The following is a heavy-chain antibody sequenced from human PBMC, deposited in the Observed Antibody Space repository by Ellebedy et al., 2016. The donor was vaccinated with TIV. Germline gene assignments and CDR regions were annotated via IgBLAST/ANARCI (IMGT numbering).Heavy chain of an antibody. CDR3: ARGWNPFYFDY. CDR1: GGSISSYY. D-gene: IGHD1-1*01. J-gene: IGHJ4*02. V-gene: IGHV4-59*01. CDR2: IYCSGST. Sequence: SETLSLTCTVSGGSISSYYWSWIRQPPGKGLEWIGYIYCSGSTNYNPSLKSRVTISVDTSKNQFSLKLSSVTAADTAVYYCARGWNPFYFDYWGQGTLVTVSS.